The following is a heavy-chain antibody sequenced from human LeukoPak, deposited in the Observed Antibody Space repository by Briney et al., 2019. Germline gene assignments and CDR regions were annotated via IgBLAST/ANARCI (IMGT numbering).Heavy chain of an antibody. V-gene: IGHV3-48*01. D-gene: IGHD7-27*01. CDR3: ARESITGDRDFDY. Sequence: GGSLILSCAASGFSFSSYSMNWVRQAPGRGLEWISYISSGSRTIFYADSVKGRFTISRDNAKNSLYLLMNSLRADDTAVYYCARESITGDRDFDYWGQGALITVSS. J-gene: IGHJ4*02. CDR2: ISSGSRTI. CDR1: GFSFSSYS.